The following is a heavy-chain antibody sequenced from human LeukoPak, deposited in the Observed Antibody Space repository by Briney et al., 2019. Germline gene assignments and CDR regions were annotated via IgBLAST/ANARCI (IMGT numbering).Heavy chain of an antibody. Sequence: GGSLRLSCAASGFTLSSYSMNWVRQAPGKGLEWISHVTWSGSTIFYADSAKGRFTISRDSAKNSLYLQMSSPRDEDTAVYYCARDAGNSGCGMDVWGQGTTVTVSS. V-gene: IGHV3-48*02. CDR3: ARDAGNSGCGMDV. CDR1: GFTLSSYS. J-gene: IGHJ6*02. CDR2: VTWSGSTI. D-gene: IGHD6-19*01.